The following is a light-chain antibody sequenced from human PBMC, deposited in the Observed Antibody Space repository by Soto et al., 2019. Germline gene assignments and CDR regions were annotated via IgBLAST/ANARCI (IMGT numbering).Light chain of an antibody. CDR1: QSISSW. CDR2: KAS. J-gene: IGKJ1*01. Sequence: DIRMTQSPSILSASVGDRVTITSLARQSISSWLAGYQQKPGKAPKLLLYKASSLESGVPSRFSGSGSGTEFTLTISSLQPDDFATYYCQQYNSYSVTFGQGTKVQIK. CDR3: QQYNSYSVT. V-gene: IGKV1-5*03.